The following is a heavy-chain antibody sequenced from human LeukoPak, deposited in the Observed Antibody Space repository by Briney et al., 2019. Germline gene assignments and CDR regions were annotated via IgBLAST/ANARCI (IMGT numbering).Heavy chain of an antibody. Sequence: GASVKVSCKASGYTFTSYDINWVRQATAQGLEWMGWMNPNSGNTGYAQKFQGSVTRTRNTSIGTAYKELSSLRSDGTAVYYGARCLRECIVREYFQVWGQGTLVTVSS. V-gene: IGHV1-8*01. J-gene: IGHJ1*01. CDR1: GYTFTSYD. CDR2: MNPNSGNT. D-gene: IGHD3-16*01. CDR3: ARCLRECIVREYFQV.